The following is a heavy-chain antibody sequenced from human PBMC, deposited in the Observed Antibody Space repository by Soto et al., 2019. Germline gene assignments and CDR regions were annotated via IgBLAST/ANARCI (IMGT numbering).Heavy chain of an antibody. CDR1: GFTFSDYG. D-gene: IGHD1-26*01. V-gene: IGHV3-30*18. CDR3: TNTRGIARERMTDY. CDR2: ISYDGSKE. J-gene: IGHJ4*02. Sequence: PGGSLRLSCAASGFTFSDYGMHWVRQAPGKGLEWVGIISYDGSKEYYADSVKGRFTISRDNFKNTLYLQMNSLRAEDTAIYYCTNTRGIARERMTDYWGLGTLVTVSS.